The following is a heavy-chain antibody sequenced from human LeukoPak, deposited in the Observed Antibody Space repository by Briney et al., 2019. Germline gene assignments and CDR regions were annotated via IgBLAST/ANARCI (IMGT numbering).Heavy chain of an antibody. Sequence: ASVKVSCKASGYSFSRYGISWVRQAPGQGLEWMGWISTYNGNTNYAQKFQGRVTMTTDTSTNTAYMELRSLRSDDTAVYYCARDLDYYDSSGSGWFDPWGQGTLVTVSS. CDR2: ISTYNGNT. D-gene: IGHD3-22*01. V-gene: IGHV1-18*01. CDR3: ARDLDYYDSSGSGWFDP. CDR1: GYSFSRYG. J-gene: IGHJ5*02.